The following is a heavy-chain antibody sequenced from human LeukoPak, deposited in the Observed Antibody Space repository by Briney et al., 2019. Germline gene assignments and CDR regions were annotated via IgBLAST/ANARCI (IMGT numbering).Heavy chain of an antibody. CDR1: GLTFSSHW. D-gene: IGHD3-16*01. CDR2: ITNDGSST. Sequence: PGGSLRLSCAASGLTFSSHWMHWVRQAPGKGLVWVSRITNDGSSTTYADSVKGRFTISRDNAKNMLYLQVNSLRAEDTAVYYCARVRGGRSWYYYGMDVWGRGTTVTVSS. V-gene: IGHV3-74*01. CDR3: ARVRGGRSWYYYGMDV. J-gene: IGHJ6*02.